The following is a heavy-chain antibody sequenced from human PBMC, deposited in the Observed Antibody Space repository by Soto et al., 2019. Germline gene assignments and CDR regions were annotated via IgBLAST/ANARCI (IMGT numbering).Heavy chain of an antibody. CDR2: IREDGSVK. CDR1: GFTFSAFW. J-gene: IGHJ5*02. V-gene: IGHV3-7*03. D-gene: IGHD3-3*01. Sequence: EVQLVESGGRLVQPGGSLRLSCAASGFTFSAFWMTWVRQAPGKGLEWVVNIREDGSVKYYADSVKGRFTISRDNAKNSLFLLMNSLRVEDTAVYYCAKDLPLWSGYSFSENHWGQGTLVTVSS. CDR3: AKDLPLWSGYSFSENH.